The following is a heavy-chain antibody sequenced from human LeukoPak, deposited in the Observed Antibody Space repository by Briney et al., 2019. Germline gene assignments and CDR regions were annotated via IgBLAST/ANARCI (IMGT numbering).Heavy chain of an antibody. J-gene: IGHJ4*02. CDR3: AKNSDSSGTYFDH. Sequence: GGSLRLSCAASGFTVSTNYMSWVRRAPGKGLEWVSSIYSGGSIYYADSVKGRFTISRDSFKNSLYLQMNSLRAEDTALYYCAKNSDSSGTYFDHWGQGTLVTVSS. CDR2: IYSGGSI. D-gene: IGHD3-22*01. CDR1: GFTVSTNY. V-gene: IGHV3-53*01.